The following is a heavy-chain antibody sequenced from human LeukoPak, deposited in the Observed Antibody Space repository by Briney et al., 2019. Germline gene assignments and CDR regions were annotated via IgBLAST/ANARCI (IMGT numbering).Heavy chain of an antibody. CDR3: AKFSSNWYYFDY. CDR2: ISGSGGST. J-gene: IGHJ4*02. D-gene: IGHD6-13*01. V-gene: IGHV3-23*01. Sequence: ASVKVSCKASGGTFSSYAMSWVRQAPGKGLEWVSAISGSGGSTYYADSVKGRFTISRDNSKSTLYLQMNSLRAEDTAVYYCAKFSSNWYYFDYWGQGTLVTVSS. CDR1: GGTFSSYA.